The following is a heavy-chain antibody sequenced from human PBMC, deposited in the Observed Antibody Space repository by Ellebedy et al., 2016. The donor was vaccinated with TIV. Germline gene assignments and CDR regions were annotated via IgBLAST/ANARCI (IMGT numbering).Heavy chain of an antibody. CDR3: ARDGVTTRFSLFDY. Sequence: PGGSLRLSCAASGFTFSTYWMGRVRQAAGKGLEWVANTKQDGSEKYYVDSVMGRFTISRDNAKNSLYLQMNSLRVEDTAVYYCARDGVTTRFSLFDYWGQGTLVAVSS. CDR2: TKQDGSEK. V-gene: IGHV3-7*01. J-gene: IGHJ4*02. D-gene: IGHD4-11*01. CDR1: GFTFSTYW.